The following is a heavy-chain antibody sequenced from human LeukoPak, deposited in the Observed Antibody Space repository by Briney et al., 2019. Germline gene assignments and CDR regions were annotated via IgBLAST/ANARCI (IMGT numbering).Heavy chain of an antibody. CDR1: GGSISSGGYY. J-gene: IGHJ2*01. CDR3: ASSIAAAGMWYFDL. D-gene: IGHD6-13*01. V-gene: IGHV4-31*02. CDR2: IYYSGST. Sequence: PSETLSLTCTVSGGSISSGGYYRSWIRQHPGKGLEWIGYIYYSGSTYYNPSLKSRVTISVDTSKNQFSLKLSSVTAADTAVYYCASSIAAAGMWYFDLWGRGTLVTVSS.